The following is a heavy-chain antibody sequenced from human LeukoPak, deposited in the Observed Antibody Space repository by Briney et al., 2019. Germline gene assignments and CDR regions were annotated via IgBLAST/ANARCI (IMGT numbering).Heavy chain of an antibody. Sequence: SETLSLTCAVYGGSFSGYYWSWIRQPPGKGLEWIGEINHSGSTNYNPSLKSRVTISVDTSKKQFSLKLSSVTAADTAVYYCARGRSSGWYGDYWGQGTLVTVSS. J-gene: IGHJ4*02. CDR3: ARGRSSGWYGDY. CDR1: GGSFSGYY. CDR2: INHSGST. V-gene: IGHV4-34*01. D-gene: IGHD6-19*01.